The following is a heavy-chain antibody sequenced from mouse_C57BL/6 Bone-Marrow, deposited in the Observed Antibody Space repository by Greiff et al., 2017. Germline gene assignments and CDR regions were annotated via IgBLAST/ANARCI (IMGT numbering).Heavy chain of an antibody. J-gene: IGHJ4*01. CDR3: ARDSRAQVYYYAMDY. CDR2: IDPNSGGT. V-gene: IGHV1-72*01. CDR1: GYTFTSYW. D-gene: IGHD3-2*02. Sequence: QVQLQQSGAELVKPGASVKLSCKASGYTFTSYWMHWVKQRPGRGLEWIGRIDPNSGGTKYTEKFKSKATLTVDKPSSTAYMQLSSLTSEDSAVYYCARDSRAQVYYYAMDYWGQGTSVTVSS.